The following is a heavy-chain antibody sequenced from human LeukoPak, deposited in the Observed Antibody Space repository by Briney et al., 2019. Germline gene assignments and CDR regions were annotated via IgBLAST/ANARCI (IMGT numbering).Heavy chain of an antibody. J-gene: IGHJ4*02. CDR3: ARVGVVVPAAMGY. CDR2: IWYDGSNK. Sequence: PGGSLRLSCAASGFTFSSYGMHWVRQAPGKGLEWVAVIWYDGSNKYYADSVKGRFTISRDNSKNTLYLQMNSLRAEDTAVYYCARVGVVVPAAMGYWGQGTLVTVSS. D-gene: IGHD2-2*01. V-gene: IGHV3-33*01. CDR1: GFTFSSYG.